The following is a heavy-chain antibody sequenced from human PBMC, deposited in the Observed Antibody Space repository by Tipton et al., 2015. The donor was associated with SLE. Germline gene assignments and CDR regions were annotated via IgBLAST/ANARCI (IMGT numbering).Heavy chain of an antibody. CDR2: INAGNGNT. V-gene: IGHV1-3*01. J-gene: IGHJ6*02. D-gene: IGHD6-13*01. CDR1: GYTFSDYA. CDR3: ARPGSRDAFYYYGMDV. Sequence: QSGAEVKKPGASVKVSCKASGYTFSDYAMHWVRQAPGQRPEWMGWINAGNGNTKYSQKFQGRVTFTRDTSASTAYMELSSLRSEDTAVYFCARPGSRDAFYYYGMDVWGQGTTVTVSS.